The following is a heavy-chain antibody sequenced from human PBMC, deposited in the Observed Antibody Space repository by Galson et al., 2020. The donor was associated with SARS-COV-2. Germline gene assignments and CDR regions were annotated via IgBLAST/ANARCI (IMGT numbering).Heavy chain of an antibody. Sequence: ASETLSLTCSVSRGYIDSTRNYWGWIRQPPGQGLEWIGSIYFNGRTFHNPSHLSRVTKSIDTSKNQFSLKLTTVTAADTALYCCARKTSTYDVWGPGAQVTVS. CDR1: RGYIDSTRNY. V-gene: IGHV4-39*07. J-gene: IGHJ4*01. CDR3: ARKTSTYDV. CDR2: IYFNGRT. D-gene: IGHD5-12*01.